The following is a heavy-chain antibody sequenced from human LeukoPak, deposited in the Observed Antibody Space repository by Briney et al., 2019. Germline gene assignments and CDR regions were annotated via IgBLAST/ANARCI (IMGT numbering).Heavy chain of an antibody. D-gene: IGHD6-13*01. Sequence: ASVKVSCKASGYTFTSYGISWVRQATGQGLEWMGWISAYNGNTNYAQKLQGRVTMTTDTSTSTAYMELRSLRSDDTAVYYCARLAAAGTNFDYWGQGTLVTVSS. CDR2: ISAYNGNT. CDR3: ARLAAAGTNFDY. J-gene: IGHJ4*02. V-gene: IGHV1-18*01. CDR1: GYTFTSYG.